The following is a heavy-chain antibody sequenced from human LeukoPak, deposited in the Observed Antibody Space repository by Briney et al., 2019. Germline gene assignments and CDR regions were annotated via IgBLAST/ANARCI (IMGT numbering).Heavy chain of an antibody. CDR2: INPSGGST. CDR3: ARGVLDGSGSYYFDY. V-gene: IGHV1-46*01. D-gene: IGHD3-10*01. CDR1: GYTFTSYY. Sequence: GASVKVSCKASGYTFTSYYMHWVRQAPGQELEWMGMINPSGGSTSYAQKFQGRVTMTRDTSTSTVYMELSSLRSEDTAVYYCARGVLDGSGSYYFDYWGQGTLVTVSS. J-gene: IGHJ4*02.